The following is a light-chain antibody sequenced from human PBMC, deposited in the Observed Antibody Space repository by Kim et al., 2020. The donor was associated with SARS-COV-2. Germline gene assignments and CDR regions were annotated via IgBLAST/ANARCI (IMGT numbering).Light chain of an antibody. V-gene: IGLV3-1*01. CDR2: QDS. CDR1: KLGDKY. CDR3: QAWDSSTAVV. J-gene: IGLJ2*01. Sequence: VSPGQTASITCSGDKLGDKYACWYQQKPGQSPVLVIYQDSKRPSGIPERFSGSDSGNTATLTISGTQAMDEADYYCQAWDSSTAVVFGGGTQLTVL.